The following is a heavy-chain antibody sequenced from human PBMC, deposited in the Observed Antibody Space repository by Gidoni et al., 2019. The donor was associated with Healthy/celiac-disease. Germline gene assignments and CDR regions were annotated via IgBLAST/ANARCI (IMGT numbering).Heavy chain of an antibody. CDR2: ISSSSSYI. Sequence: EVQLVESGGGLVKPGGSLRLSCAASGFTFSSYSMNWVRQAPGKGLECVSSISSSSSYIYYADSVKGRFTISRDNAKNSLYLQMNSLRAEDTAVYYCARHCSSTSCYSDYWGQGTLVTVSS. D-gene: IGHD2-2*01. CDR1: GFTFSSYS. V-gene: IGHV3-21*01. J-gene: IGHJ4*02. CDR3: ARHCSSTSCYSDY.